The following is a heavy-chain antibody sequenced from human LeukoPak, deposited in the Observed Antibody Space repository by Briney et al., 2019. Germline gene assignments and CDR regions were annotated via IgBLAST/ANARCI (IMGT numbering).Heavy chain of an antibody. CDR3: ARGGSGSRYLYYFDY. Sequence: ASVKVSCKASGYSFSDYSMHWVRQAPGQGLEWMGRINSNSGDTMYAQNFQGRVTMTRDTSIHTAHIEVRGLKSDETAVYYCARGGSGSRYLYYFDYWGQGNLVSVSS. CDR2: INSNSGDT. D-gene: IGHD3-10*01. CDR1: GYSFSDYS. J-gene: IGHJ4*02. V-gene: IGHV1-2*06.